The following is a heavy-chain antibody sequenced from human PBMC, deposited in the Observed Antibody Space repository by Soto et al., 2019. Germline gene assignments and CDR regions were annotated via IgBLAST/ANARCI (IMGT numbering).Heavy chain of an antibody. V-gene: IGHV1-3*01. D-gene: IGHD6-13*01. CDR2: INAGNGNT. CDR3: ARGPSSSSWSNWFDP. J-gene: IGHJ5*02. Sequence: ASVKVSCKASGYTFTSYAMHWVRQAPGQRLEWMGWINAGNGNTKYSQKFQGRVTMTRDTSTSTVYMELSSLRSEDTAVYYCARGPSSSSWSNWFDPWGQGTLVTVSS. CDR1: GYTFTSYA.